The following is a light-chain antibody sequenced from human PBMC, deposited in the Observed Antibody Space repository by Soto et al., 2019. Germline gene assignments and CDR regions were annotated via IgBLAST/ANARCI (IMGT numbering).Light chain of an antibody. J-gene: IGKJ4*01. V-gene: IGKV1-16*02. CDR3: QQYTSYPLT. CDR2: GAS. Sequence: DIQMTQSPSSLSASIGDRVTITCRASQGISNHLAWFQQKPGKAPKCLIYGASNLQSGVPSKFSGSGSGTDFTLTISSLQPDDFAAYYCQQYTSYPLTFGGGTKVEIK. CDR1: QGISNH.